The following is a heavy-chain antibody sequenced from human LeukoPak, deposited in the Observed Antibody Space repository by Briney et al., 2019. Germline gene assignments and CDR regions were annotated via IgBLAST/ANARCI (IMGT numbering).Heavy chain of an antibody. CDR2: IYTSGST. V-gene: IGHV4-4*07. Sequence: SETLSLTCTVSGGSISNYYWSWIRQPAGMGLEWIGRIYTSGSTNYNPSLKSRVTMSVDTSNNQFSLNLSSVTAADTAVYYCARTSARGAQFDYWGQGTLVTVSS. J-gene: IGHJ4*02. CDR1: GGSISNYY. CDR3: ARTSARGAQFDY. D-gene: IGHD3-10*01.